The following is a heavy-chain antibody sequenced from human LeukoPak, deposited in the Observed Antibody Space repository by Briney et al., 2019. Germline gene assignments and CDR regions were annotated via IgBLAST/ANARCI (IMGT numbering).Heavy chain of an antibody. CDR3: ARSGIAVAASVVY. V-gene: IGHV4-31*03. CDR2: IYYSGST. CDR1: GGSISSGGYY. D-gene: IGHD6-19*01. J-gene: IGHJ4*02. Sequence: KASQTLSLTCTVSGGSISSGGYYWSWIRQHPGKGLEWIGYIYYSGSTYYNPSLKSRVTISVDTSKNQFSLKLSSVTAADTAVYYCARSGIAVAASVVYWGQGTLVTVSS.